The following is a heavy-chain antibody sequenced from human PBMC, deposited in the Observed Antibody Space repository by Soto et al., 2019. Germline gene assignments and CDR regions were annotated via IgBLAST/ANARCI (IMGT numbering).Heavy chain of an antibody. CDR1: GGSISSSSYY. J-gene: IGHJ4*02. Sequence: QMQLQESGPGLVKPSETLSLTCTVSGGSISSSSYYCGWIRQPPGQGLEWLGTIYSLGNTYYNPSLKSRVTISVDKSKSQLFLKLSSVTAPDTAVYYCARQIYESSGYYYAYWGQGTLVTVSS. CDR3: ARQIYESSGYYYAY. CDR2: IYSLGNT. V-gene: IGHV4-39*01. D-gene: IGHD3-22*01.